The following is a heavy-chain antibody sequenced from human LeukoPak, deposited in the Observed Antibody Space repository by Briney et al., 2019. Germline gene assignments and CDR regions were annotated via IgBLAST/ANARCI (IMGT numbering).Heavy chain of an antibody. CDR1: GGSISTYY. CDR3: ARGSIAVPGISAFDI. J-gene: IGHJ3*02. CDR2: IYYSGST. D-gene: IGHD6-19*01. V-gene: IGHV4-59*01. Sequence: SETLSLTCTVSGGSISTYYWSWIRQPPGGGLEWIGYIYYSGSTSYNPSLKSRVAISVATSKNHFSVKLSSVTAADTAVYYCARGSIAVPGISAFDIWGQGTMVTVSS.